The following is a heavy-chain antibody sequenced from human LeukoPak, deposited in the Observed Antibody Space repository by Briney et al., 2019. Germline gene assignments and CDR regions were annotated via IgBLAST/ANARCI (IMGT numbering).Heavy chain of an antibody. CDR2: FYPRGTT. Sequence: SETLSLTCGVSSYSISSCYFWGWIRQPPGKGLEWIGTFYPRGTTNYNPSLKSRVTISVDTSQTQFSLKLTSVTAADTAVYYCALRDSSGYHRGAFDIWGQGTMVIVSS. CDR3: ALRDSSGYHRGAFDI. J-gene: IGHJ3*02. CDR1: SYSISSCYF. V-gene: IGHV4-38-2*01. D-gene: IGHD3-22*01.